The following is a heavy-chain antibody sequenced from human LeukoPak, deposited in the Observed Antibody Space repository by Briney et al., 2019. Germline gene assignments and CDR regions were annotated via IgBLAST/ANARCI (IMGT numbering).Heavy chain of an antibody. D-gene: IGHD3-16*01. Sequence: SETLSLTCTVSGASVGSAGYYWSWIRQPPGGGLEWIGYIYYISSTNYNPSLKSRVTMSVDPSKNQFSLKLNSVTASDPAVYYWAGPQPKGGSTLYFFGYGGRGPWVTVSS. CDR1: GASVGSAGYY. CDR2: IYYISST. V-gene: IGHV4-61*08. J-gene: IGHJ4*02. CDR3: AGPQPKGGSTLYFFGY.